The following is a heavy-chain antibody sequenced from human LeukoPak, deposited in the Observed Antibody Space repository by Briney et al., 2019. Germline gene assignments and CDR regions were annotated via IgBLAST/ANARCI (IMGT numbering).Heavy chain of an antibody. CDR1: GYTFSGYY. CDR3: ARDPYDYVWGSYRYWFDP. D-gene: IGHD3-16*02. J-gene: IGHJ5*02. V-gene: IGHV1-2*02. CDR2: INPNSGGT. Sequence: ASVKVSCKASGYTFSGYYMHWVRQAPGQGLEWMGWINPNSGGTYYTQKFQGRVTMTRDTSISTAYMELSRLRSDDTAVYYCARDPYDYVWGSYRYWFDPWGQGTLVTVSS.